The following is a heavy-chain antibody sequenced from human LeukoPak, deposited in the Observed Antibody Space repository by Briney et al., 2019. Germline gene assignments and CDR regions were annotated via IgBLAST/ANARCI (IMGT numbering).Heavy chain of an antibody. D-gene: IGHD6-19*01. CDR1: GGSISSGGYY. CDR3: ALGLDSTGGFDP. Sequence: SEILSLTCTVSGGSISSGGYYWSWIRQPPGKGLEWIGYIYHSGSTYYNPSLKSRVTISVDRSKNQFSLKLSSVTAADTAVYYCALGLDSTGGFDPWGQGTLVTVSS. V-gene: IGHV4-30-2*01. CDR2: IYHSGST. J-gene: IGHJ5*02.